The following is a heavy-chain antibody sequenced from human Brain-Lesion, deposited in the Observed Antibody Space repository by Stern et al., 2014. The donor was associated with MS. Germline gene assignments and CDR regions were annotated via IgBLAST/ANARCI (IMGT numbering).Heavy chain of an antibody. D-gene: IGHD5-18*01. CDR3: ASGYRIFDY. Sequence: QVQLQESGPGLVKPSQTLSLTCNVSGGSISSGSDYWSWLRQPVGKGLQWIGRIHPSGSAYYTPPLKSRVPISTDTSKNQFSLELTSATAADTAIYYCASGYRIFDYWGQGILVTVSS. CDR2: IHPSGSA. CDR1: GGSISSGSDY. J-gene: IGHJ4*02. V-gene: IGHV4-61*02.